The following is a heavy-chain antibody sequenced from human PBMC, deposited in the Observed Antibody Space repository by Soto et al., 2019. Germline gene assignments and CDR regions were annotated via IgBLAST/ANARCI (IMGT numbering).Heavy chain of an antibody. D-gene: IGHD4-17*01. CDR1: GGSISSGGYS. CDR2: IYHSGST. CDR3: ASGTIGDYTDGFDY. V-gene: IGHV4-30-2*01. J-gene: IGHJ4*02. Sequence: QLQLQESGSGLVKPSQTLSLTCAVSGGSISSGGYSWSWIRQPPGKGLEWIGYIYHSGSTYYNSSPQRRVTISVDRSKNQFSLQLSSVTAADTAVYYCASGTIGDYTDGFDYWGQGTLVTVSS.